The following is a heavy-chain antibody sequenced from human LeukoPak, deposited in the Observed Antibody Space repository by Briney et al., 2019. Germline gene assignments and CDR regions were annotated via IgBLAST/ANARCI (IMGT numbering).Heavy chain of an antibody. CDR2: LSYYRRNE. CDR3: ARDGDGYNHYFDY. J-gene: IGHJ4*02. V-gene: IGHV3-30*03. D-gene: IGHD5-24*01. Sequence: PAESLTLSCAAPGFTFCNYGMYWVHQAPGNGLQWGTILSYYRRNEYYAESVKGRFTISRDDSKNSLYLQMNSLRAEDTAVYYCARDGDGYNHYFDYWGQGTLVTVSS. CDR1: GFTFCNYG.